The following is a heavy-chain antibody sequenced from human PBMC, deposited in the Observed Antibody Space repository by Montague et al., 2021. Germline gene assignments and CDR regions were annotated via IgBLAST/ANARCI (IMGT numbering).Heavy chain of an antibody. D-gene: IGHD7-27*01. V-gene: IGHV3-74*01. CDR2: ISPDGSWT. CDR3: VRDLNWAVDY. CDR1: GFTFSNYW. J-gene: IGHJ4*02. Sequence: FRSLSWAASGFTFSNYWMHWVRQAPGKGLLWVSRISPDGSWTNYADSVRGRFTISRDNTKNTLYLQMSSLRAEDTALYYCVRDLNWAVDYWAREPWSPSPQ.